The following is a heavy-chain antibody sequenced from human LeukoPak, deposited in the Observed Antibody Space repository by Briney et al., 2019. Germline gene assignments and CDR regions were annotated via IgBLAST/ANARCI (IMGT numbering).Heavy chain of an antibody. J-gene: IGHJ3*02. V-gene: IGHV3-7*01. D-gene: IGHD6-13*01. CDR3: AREVYSSSRPADAFDI. Sequence: GGSLRLSCAASGFTFSSYWMSWVRQAPGKGLEWVANIMHDGSEKNYVDSVKGRFTISRDNAEIPLYRQMNSLRADDMAVYYCAREVYSSSRPADAFDIWGQGTMVTVSS. CDR1: GFTFSSYW. CDR2: IMHDGSEK.